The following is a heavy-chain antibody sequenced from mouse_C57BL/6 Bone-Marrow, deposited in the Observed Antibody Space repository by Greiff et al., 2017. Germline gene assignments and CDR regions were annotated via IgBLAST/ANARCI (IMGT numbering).Heavy chain of an antibody. Sequence: QVQLQQSGAELVKPGASVKISCKASGYAFSSYWMNWVKQRPGKGLEWIGQIYPGDGDTTYNGKFKGKATLTADKSSTTAYMQLSILTSEDSAVYFCARDYSNYPYYYAMDYWGQGTSVTVSS. V-gene: IGHV1-80*01. CDR1: GYAFSSYW. D-gene: IGHD2-5*01. CDR3: ARDYSNYPYYYAMDY. CDR2: IYPGDGDT. J-gene: IGHJ4*01.